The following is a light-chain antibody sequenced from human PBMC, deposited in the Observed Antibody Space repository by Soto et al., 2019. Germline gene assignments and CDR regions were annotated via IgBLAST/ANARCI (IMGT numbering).Light chain of an antibody. CDR3: CSYAASNNFYFV. CDR1: SSDVGGYNY. Sequence: QSALTQPPSASGSPGQSVTISCTGTSSDVGGYNYVSWYQQYPGRAPKLMIYEVTKRPSGVPDRFSGSKSGNTASLTVSGLQAEDEADYSCCSYAASNNFYFVFGGGTKLTVL. J-gene: IGLJ3*02. CDR2: EVT. V-gene: IGLV2-8*01.